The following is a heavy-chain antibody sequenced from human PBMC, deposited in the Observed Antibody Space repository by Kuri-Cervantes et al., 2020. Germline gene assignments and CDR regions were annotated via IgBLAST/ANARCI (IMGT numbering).Heavy chain of an antibody. CDR2: INPNSGGT. Sequence: AAVKVSCKASGYTFTSYGISWVRQAPGQGLEWMGWINPNSGGTNYAQKFQGRVTMTRDTYISTAYMELSRLRSDDTAVYYCARDSGSYYFDYWGQGTLVTVSS. J-gene: IGHJ4*02. CDR3: ARDSGSYYFDY. V-gene: IGHV1-2*02. CDR1: GYTFTSYG. D-gene: IGHD1-26*01.